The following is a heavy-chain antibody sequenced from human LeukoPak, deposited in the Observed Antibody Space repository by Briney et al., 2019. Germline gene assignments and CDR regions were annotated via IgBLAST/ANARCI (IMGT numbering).Heavy chain of an antibody. Sequence: SETLSLTCTVSGGSISTFYWTWIRQPAGKGLEWIGRIDNSGSTNYSPSLRSRVSMSVDRSKNQFSVTLSSVTAADTAVYFRAREGGDPRWLDPWGQGTLVTVSS. CDR1: GGSISTFY. CDR3: AREGGDPRWLDP. V-gene: IGHV4-4*07. CDR2: IDNSGST. D-gene: IGHD6-25*01. J-gene: IGHJ5*02.